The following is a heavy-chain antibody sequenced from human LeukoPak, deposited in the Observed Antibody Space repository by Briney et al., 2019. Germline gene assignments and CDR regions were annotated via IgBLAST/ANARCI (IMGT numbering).Heavy chain of an antibody. Sequence: ASVKVSCKASGYTFTGYYMHWVRQAPGQGLEWMGWISAYNGNTNYAQKLQGRVTMTTDTSTSTAYMELRSLRSEDTAVYYCATSGYSSSRHLDYWGQGTLVTVSS. CDR3: ATSGYSSSRHLDY. V-gene: IGHV1-18*04. CDR1: GYTFTGYY. J-gene: IGHJ4*02. D-gene: IGHD6-13*01. CDR2: ISAYNGNT.